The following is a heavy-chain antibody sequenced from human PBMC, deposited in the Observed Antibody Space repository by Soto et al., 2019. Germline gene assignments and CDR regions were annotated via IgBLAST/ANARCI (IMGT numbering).Heavy chain of an antibody. Sequence: SETLSLTCTVSGGSVVSSGHYWSWIRQPPGKGLEWIGYIYYSGSTNYNPSLKRRVTISIDTSKNQFSLNLSSVTAADTAVYYCARDLIVAGISSPPYNWFDPWGQGTLVTVSS. J-gene: IGHJ5*02. CDR3: ARDLIVAGISSPPYNWFDP. CDR1: GGSVVSSGHY. CDR2: IYYSGST. D-gene: IGHD5-12*01. V-gene: IGHV4-61*08.